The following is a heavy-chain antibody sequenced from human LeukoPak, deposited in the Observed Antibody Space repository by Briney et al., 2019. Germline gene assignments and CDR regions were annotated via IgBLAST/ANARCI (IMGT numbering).Heavy chain of an antibody. CDR2: ISSDGTYT. D-gene: IGHD6-25*01. CDR3: ARVGGLSGGFDY. Sequence: PGGSLRLSCAASGFTFSSHLMHWVRQAPGKGLVWVSRISSDGTYTNYADSVRGRFTISRDNAKNSLYLQMNSLRAEDTAVYYCARVGGLSGGFDYWGQGTLVTVSS. J-gene: IGHJ4*02. CDR1: GFTFSSHL. V-gene: IGHV3-74*01.